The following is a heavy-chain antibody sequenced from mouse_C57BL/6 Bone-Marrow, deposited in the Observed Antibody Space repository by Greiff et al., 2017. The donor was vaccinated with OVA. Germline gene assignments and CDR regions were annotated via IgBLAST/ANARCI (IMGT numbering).Heavy chain of an antibody. CDR3: ARAVDGSSYLDY. CDR2: ISYDGSN. CDR1: GYSITSGYY. J-gene: IGHJ2*01. D-gene: IGHD1-1*01. Sequence: EVKLVESGPGLVKPSQSLSLTCSVTGYSITSGYYWNWIRQFPGNKLEWMGYISYDGSNNYNPSLKNRISITRDTSKNQFFLKLNSVTTEDTATYDCARAVDGSSYLDYWGQGTTLTVSS. V-gene: IGHV3-6*01.